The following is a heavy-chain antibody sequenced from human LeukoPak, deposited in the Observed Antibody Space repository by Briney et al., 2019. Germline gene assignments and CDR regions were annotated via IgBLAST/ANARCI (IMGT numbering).Heavy chain of an antibody. D-gene: IGHD6-6*01. Sequence: PGGSLRLSCSASGFTFSSYAMAWVRQAPGKGLGWVSALSGSGGNTYYADSVKGWFTISRDNSKNTLYLQMNSLRAEDTAVYYCANWVEGARPSLDYWGQGALVTVSS. CDR1: GFTFSSYA. V-gene: IGHV3-23*01. CDR3: ANWVEGARPSLDY. J-gene: IGHJ4*02. CDR2: LSGSGGNT.